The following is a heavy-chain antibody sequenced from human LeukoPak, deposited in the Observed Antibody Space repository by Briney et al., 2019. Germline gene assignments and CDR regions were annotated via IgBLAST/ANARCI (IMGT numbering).Heavy chain of an antibody. J-gene: IGHJ5*02. D-gene: IGHD6-13*01. V-gene: IGHV3-23*01. CDR3: AKYGSSSWYIWIDP. Sequence: PGGSPRLSCAASGFTFSSYAMSWVRQAPGKGLEWVSAISSTGGSTYYADSVKGRFTISRDNSKNTLYLQMNSLRAEDTAVYYCAKYGSSSWYIWIDPWGQGTLVTVSS. CDR1: GFTFSSYA. CDR2: ISSTGGST.